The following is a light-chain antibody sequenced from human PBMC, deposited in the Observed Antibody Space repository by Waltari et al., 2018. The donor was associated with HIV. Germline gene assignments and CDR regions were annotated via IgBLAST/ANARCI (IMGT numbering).Light chain of an antibody. V-gene: IGLV1-40*03. CDR2: QNK. Sequence: QSVLTQPPSISGAPGQRITVSCSGPSSHIGAGYDVHWYQQLPGTAPKLLLYQNKKRPSGVPDRFSASKSDASASLAITGLQAADEGDYFCQSYDTSLSAWVFGGGTRLTVL. CDR1: SSHIGAGYD. CDR3: QSYDTSLSAWV. J-gene: IGLJ2*01.